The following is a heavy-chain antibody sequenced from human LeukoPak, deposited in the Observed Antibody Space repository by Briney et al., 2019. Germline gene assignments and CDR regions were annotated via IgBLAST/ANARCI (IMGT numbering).Heavy chain of an antibody. Sequence: GGSLRLSCAASGFTFSSYSMNWVRQAPGKGLEWVAFIRYDGSNKYYADSVKGRFTISRDNSKNTLYLQMNSLRAKDTAVYYCAKDPYYYGSGSQLSNYWGQGTLVTVSS. D-gene: IGHD3-10*01. CDR2: IRYDGSNK. V-gene: IGHV3-30*02. CDR3: AKDPYYYGSGSQLSNY. J-gene: IGHJ4*02. CDR1: GFTFSSYS.